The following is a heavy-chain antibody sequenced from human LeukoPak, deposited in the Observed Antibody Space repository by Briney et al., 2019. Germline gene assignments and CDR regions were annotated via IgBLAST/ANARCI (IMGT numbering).Heavy chain of an antibody. CDR2: ISGSGGST. J-gene: IGHJ4*02. Sequence: PGGSLRLSCAASGFTFSSYAMSWVRQAPGKGLEWVSGISGSGGSTYYADSVKGRFTISRDNSKNTLYLQMNSLRAEDTAVYYCAKAQVVLRYFDWLFADYWGQGTLVTVSS. CDR1: GFTFSSYA. V-gene: IGHV3-23*01. CDR3: AKAQVVLRYFDWLFADY. D-gene: IGHD3-9*01.